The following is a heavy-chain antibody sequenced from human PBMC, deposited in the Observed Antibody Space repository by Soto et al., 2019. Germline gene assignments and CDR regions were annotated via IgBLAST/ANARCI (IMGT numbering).Heavy chain of an antibody. Sequence: QVQLVESGGGVSHPGGSLDLPWEGLGLTFSTYAWPWVAQAQGRGLGGGAVLWYDGSNKYYADSVKGRFTISRDNSKNTLYLQMNSLRAEDTAVYYCARDGSVVVVAATLNYYFDYWGQGTLVTVSS. V-gene: IGHV3-33*01. D-gene: IGHD2-15*01. CDR2: LWYDGSNK. CDR1: GLTFSTYA. J-gene: IGHJ4*02. CDR3: ARDGSVVVVAATLNYYFDY.